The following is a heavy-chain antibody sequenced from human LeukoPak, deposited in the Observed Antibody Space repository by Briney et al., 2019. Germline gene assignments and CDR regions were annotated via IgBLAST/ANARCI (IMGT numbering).Heavy chain of an antibody. Sequence: PGGSLRLSCAASGFTFSSYAMSWVRQAPGKGLEWVSAISGSGGSTHYADSVKGRFTISRDNSKNTLYLQMNSLRAEDTAVYYCAKDFLGYCSGGSCYAIDYWGQGTLVTVSS. J-gene: IGHJ4*02. CDR2: ISGSGGST. D-gene: IGHD2-15*01. V-gene: IGHV3-23*01. CDR3: AKDFLGYCSGGSCYAIDY. CDR1: GFTFSSYA.